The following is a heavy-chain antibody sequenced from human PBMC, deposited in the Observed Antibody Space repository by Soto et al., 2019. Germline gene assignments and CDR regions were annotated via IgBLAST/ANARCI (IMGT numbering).Heavy chain of an antibody. CDR1: GYTFTDYY. D-gene: IGHD1-7*01. CDR2: INPNSGGT. V-gene: IGHV1-2*02. J-gene: IGHJ6*02. CDR3: ARKLDLRGCYYYYYDMDF. Sequence: GASVKVSCKASGYTFTDYYMRWVRQAPGQGLEWMGWINPNSGGTNYAQKFQGRVTMTRDTSISTAYMELSRLRSDDTAVYYCARKLDLRGCYYYYYDMDFWGQGTTVTVS.